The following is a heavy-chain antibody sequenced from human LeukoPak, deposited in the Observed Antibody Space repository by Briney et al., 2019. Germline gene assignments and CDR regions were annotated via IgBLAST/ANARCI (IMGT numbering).Heavy chain of an antibody. CDR1: GFTFSTYA. Sequence: GSLRLSCAASGFTFSTYAMHWVRRAPGKGLECVSAISSNGGSTYYADSVKGRFTISRDNSKNTLYLQMGSLRAEDMAVYYCAREGTQAAALDYWGQGTLVTVSS. D-gene: IGHD6-13*01. J-gene: IGHJ4*02. CDR2: ISSNGGST. CDR3: AREGTQAAALDY. V-gene: IGHV3-64*02.